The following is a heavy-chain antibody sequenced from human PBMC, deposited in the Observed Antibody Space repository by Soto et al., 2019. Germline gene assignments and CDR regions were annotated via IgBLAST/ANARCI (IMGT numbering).Heavy chain of an antibody. CDR2: FDPEDGET. CDR1: GYPLTELS. V-gene: IGHV1-24*01. CDR3: ATSYYYDSSGPRPLDY. Sequence: ASVKVACKVPGYPLTELSMHWVRQAPGKGLEWMGGFDPEDGETIYAQKFQGRVTMTEDTSTDTAYMELSSLRSEDTAVYYCATSYYYDSSGPRPLDYWGQGTLVTVSS. J-gene: IGHJ4*02. D-gene: IGHD3-22*01.